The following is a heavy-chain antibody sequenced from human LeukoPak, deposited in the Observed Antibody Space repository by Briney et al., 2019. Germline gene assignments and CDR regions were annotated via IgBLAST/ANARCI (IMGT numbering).Heavy chain of an antibody. D-gene: IGHD6-13*01. Sequence: PSETLSLTCTVSGGSISSGGYYWSWIRQHPGKGLEWIGYIYYSGSTYYNPSLKSRVTISVDTSKNQFSLKLSSVTAADTAVYYCARVSQQLVPEKNWFDPWGQGTLVTVSS. CDR3: ARVSQQLVPEKNWFDP. CDR1: GGSISSGGYY. V-gene: IGHV4-31*03. J-gene: IGHJ5*02. CDR2: IYYSGST.